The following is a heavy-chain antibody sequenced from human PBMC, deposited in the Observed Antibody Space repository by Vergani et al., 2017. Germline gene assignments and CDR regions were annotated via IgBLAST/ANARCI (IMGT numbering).Heavy chain of an antibody. J-gene: IGHJ4*02. CDR3: ARESSSIAARPV. V-gene: IGHV4-59*01. Sequence: QVQLQESGPGLVKRSETLSLTCTVSGGSISSYYWSWIRQPPGKGLEWIGYIYYSGSTNYNPSLKSRVTISVDTSKNQFSLKLSSVTAADTAVYYCARESSSIAARPVWGQGTLVTVSS. D-gene: IGHD6-6*01. CDR1: GGSISSYY. CDR2: IYYSGST.